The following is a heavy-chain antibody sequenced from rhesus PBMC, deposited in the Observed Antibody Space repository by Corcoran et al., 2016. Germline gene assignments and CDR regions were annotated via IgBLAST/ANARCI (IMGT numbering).Heavy chain of an antibody. Sequence: QVQLQESGPGLVKPSETLSLTCVVSGGPISGNYWNWIRQFPGKGLEWIVYITGSSWNTSYNPPLKSRVTISTDTSKNQLSLKLTSVTAADSAVYYCSRNNEFWGQGALVTVSS. J-gene: IGHJ1*01. CDR3: SRNNEF. CDR2: ITGSSWNT. CDR1: GGPISGNY. V-gene: IGHV4-165*02.